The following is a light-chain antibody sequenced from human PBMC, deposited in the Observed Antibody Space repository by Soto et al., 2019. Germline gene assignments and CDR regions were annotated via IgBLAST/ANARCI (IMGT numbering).Light chain of an antibody. J-gene: IGKJ5*01. CDR3: HQRCELPPMT. V-gene: IGKV3-11*01. CDR2: DAS. CDR1: QSISSY. Sequence: LTQSASGMTLYPGERATLSCRASQSISSYLAWYQQKPGQAPRLLIYDASIRATGVPARFSGSGSGTDFSLTISSLEPEDVAVFYCHQRCELPPMTFGHGTRLEIK.